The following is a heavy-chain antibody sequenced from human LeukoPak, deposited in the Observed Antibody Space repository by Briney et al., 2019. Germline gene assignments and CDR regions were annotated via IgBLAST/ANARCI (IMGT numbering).Heavy chain of an antibody. CDR3: AKETLSGSYLDY. V-gene: IGHV3-48*01. J-gene: IGHJ4*02. CDR2: ISSSSRTI. D-gene: IGHD1-26*01. Sequence: GGSLRLSCTASGFTFSSYSMNWVRQAPGKGLEWVSYISSSSRTIYDADSVKGRFTISRDNAKNSLYLQMNSLRAEDTAIYYCAKETLSGSYLDYWGQGTLVTVSS. CDR1: GFTFSSYS.